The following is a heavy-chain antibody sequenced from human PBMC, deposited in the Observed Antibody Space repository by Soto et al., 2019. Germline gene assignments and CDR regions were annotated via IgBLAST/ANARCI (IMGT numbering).Heavy chain of an antibody. J-gene: IGHJ4*02. V-gene: IGHV3-23*01. Sequence: GGSLRLSCAASGFTFSNYAVTGVRQAPGKGLKWVSTTSGSGGSTYYADSVKGRFTISRDNSKNTLSLQMNSLRAEDTAVYYCAKDQGSSWYEIDYWGQGT. CDR3: AKDQGSSWYEIDY. CDR2: TSGSGGST. D-gene: IGHD6-13*01. CDR1: GFTFSNYA.